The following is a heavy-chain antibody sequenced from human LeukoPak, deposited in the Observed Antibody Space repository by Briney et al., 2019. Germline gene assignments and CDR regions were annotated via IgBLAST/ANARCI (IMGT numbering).Heavy chain of an antibody. D-gene: IGHD3-22*01. J-gene: IGHJ5*01. Sequence: SETLSLTCTVSGDSFNNYYWAYIRQPAGKGLEWIGRIFTSGSTDYNPSLQSRVTMSLDTSKNQFSLRLSSMTAADTAVYYCARESKEYDGDGYYHDSWGQGTLVTASS. CDR2: IFTSGST. CDR1: GDSFNNYY. CDR3: ARESKEYDGDGYYHDS. V-gene: IGHV4-4*07.